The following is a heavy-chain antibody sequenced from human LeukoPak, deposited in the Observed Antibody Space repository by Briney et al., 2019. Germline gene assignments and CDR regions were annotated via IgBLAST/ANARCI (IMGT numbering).Heavy chain of an antibody. V-gene: IGHV1-8*01. D-gene: IGHD3-3*01. Sequence: ASVKVSCKASGYTFTSYDINWVRQATGQGLEWMGWMNPNSGNTGYAQKFQGRVTMTRNTSISTAYMELSSLRSEDTAVYYCARATTIHGPGRLGAYYGMDVWGQGTTVTVSS. CDR3: ARATTIHGPGRLGAYYGMDV. CDR1: GYTFTSYD. J-gene: IGHJ6*02. CDR2: MNPNSGNT.